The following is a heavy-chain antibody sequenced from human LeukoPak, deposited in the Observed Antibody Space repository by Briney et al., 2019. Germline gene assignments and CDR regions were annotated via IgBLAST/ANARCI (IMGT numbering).Heavy chain of an antibody. J-gene: IGHJ6*04. CDR1: GFTFSSYA. Sequence: GRSLRLSCAASGFTFSSYAMHWVRQAPGKGLEWVAVISYDGSNKYYADSVKGRFTISRDNSKNTLYLQMYSLRAEDTAVYYCAREAPDRYYYYGMDVWGKGTTVTVSS. V-gene: IGHV3-30*04. CDR2: ISYDGSNK. D-gene: IGHD1-14*01. CDR3: AREAPDRYYYYGMDV.